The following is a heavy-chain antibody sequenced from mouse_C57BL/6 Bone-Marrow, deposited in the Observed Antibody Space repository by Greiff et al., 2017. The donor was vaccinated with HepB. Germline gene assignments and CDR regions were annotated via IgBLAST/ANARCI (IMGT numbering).Heavy chain of an antibody. D-gene: IGHD1-1*01. V-gene: IGHV14-4*01. Sequence: VQLQQSGAELVRPGASVKLSCTASGFNIKDDYMHWVKQRPEQGLEWIGWIDPENGDTEYASKFQGKATITADTSSNTAYLQLSSLTSEDTAVYYWTTTVITTVVATNYWGQGTTLTVSS. CDR2: IDPENGDT. CDR1: GFNIKDDY. CDR3: TTTVITTVVATNY. J-gene: IGHJ2*01.